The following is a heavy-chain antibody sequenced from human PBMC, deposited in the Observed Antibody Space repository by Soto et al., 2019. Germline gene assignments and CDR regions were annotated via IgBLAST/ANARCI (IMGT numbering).Heavy chain of an antibody. D-gene: IGHD6-19*01. Sequence: QVQLQESGPGLVKPSETLSLTCTVSGGSISSYYWSWIRQPAGKGLEWIGRIYTSGSTNYNPSLKGRVTMSVDTSKNQFSLKLSSVTAADTAVYYCARDHWDPGIAVAGTSSRTLDPWGQGTLVTVSS. J-gene: IGHJ5*02. CDR2: IYTSGST. V-gene: IGHV4-4*07. CDR3: ARDHWDPGIAVAGTSSRTLDP. CDR1: GGSISSYY.